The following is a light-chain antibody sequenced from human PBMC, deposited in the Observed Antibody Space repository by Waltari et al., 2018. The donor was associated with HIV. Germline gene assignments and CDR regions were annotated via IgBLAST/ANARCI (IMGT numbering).Light chain of an antibody. J-gene: IGLJ2*01. Sequence: SSELTQDPAVSVALGQTVRITCQGDSLRTYYATWYQQKPVQAPLLVIFDKNNRPSGIPDRFSGSSSGNTSSLTITGTQAEDEGDYYCNSRDKSGNFVVFGGGTKLTVL. CDR3: NSRDKSGNFVV. CDR1: SLRTYY. V-gene: IGLV3-19*01. CDR2: DKN.